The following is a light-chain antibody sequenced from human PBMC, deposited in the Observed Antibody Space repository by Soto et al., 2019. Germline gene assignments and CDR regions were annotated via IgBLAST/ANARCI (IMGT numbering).Light chain of an antibody. CDR2: WAS. CDR1: QTVLFASNSKNY. V-gene: IGKV4-1*01. CDR3: QQYYPIPIT. J-gene: IGKJ4*01. Sequence: DIVLTQSPDSLAVSLGERATINCKSSQTVLFASNSKNYLAWYQQKPGQAPKLLIYWASTRESGVPDRFSGSRSETDFNYTITSLQAEDVAVYYCQQYYPIPITFGGGTKVDIK.